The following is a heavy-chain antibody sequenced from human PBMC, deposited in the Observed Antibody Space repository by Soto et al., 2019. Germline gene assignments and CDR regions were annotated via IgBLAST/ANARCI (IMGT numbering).Heavy chain of an antibody. D-gene: IGHD3-22*01. J-gene: IGHJ4*02. CDR3: ARVEGTYYYDSRLRYYFDY. V-gene: IGHV4-59*01. CDR2: IYCSGST. Sequence: SETLSLTCTVSGVSISSYYWSWIRRPPGKGLEWIGHIYCSGSTNYNPSLKSRVTISVDTSKNQFSLKLSSVTAADTAVYYCARVEGTYYYDSRLRYYFDYWGQGTLVTVSS. CDR1: GVSISSYY.